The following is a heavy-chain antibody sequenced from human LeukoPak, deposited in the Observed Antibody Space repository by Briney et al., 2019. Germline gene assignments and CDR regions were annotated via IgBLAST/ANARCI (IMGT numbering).Heavy chain of an antibody. D-gene: IGHD1-26*01. CDR3: ARVVRGSPPYFDY. Sequence: SETLSLTCTVSGRSISSYYWSWIRQPPGKGLEWIGYIYYSGSTNYNPSLKSRVTISVDTSKNQFSLKLSSVTAADTAVYYCARVVRGSPPYFDYWGQGTLVTVSS. CDR1: GRSISSYY. CDR2: IYYSGST. V-gene: IGHV4-59*01. J-gene: IGHJ4*02.